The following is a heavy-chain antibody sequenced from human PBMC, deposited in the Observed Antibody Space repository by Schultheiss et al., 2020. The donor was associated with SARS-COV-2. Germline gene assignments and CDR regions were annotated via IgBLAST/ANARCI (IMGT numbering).Heavy chain of an antibody. CDR3: AKDSSSARSDP. CDR2: ISGSGGST. V-gene: IGHV3-23*01. CDR1: GFTVSSNY. D-gene: IGHD6-13*01. Sequence: GGSLRLSCAASGFTVSSNYMSWVRQAPGKGLEWVSAISGSGGSTYYADSVKGRFTISRDNSKNTLYLQMNSLRAEDTAVYYCAKDSSSARSDPWGQGTLVTVSS. J-gene: IGHJ5*02.